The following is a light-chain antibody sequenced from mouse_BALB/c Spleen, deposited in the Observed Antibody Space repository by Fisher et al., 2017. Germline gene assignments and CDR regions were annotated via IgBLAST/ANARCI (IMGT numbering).Light chain of an antibody. Sequence: IVMTQSPAIMSASPGEKVTMTCSASSSVSSSYLHWYQQKPGTSPKRWIYDTSKLASGVPARFSGSGSGTSYSLTISSMEAEDAATYYCQQWSSNPPTFGGGTKLEIK. CDR1: SSVSS. CDR3: QQWSSNPPT. CDR2: DTS. V-gene: IGKV4-59*01. J-gene: IGKJ1*01.